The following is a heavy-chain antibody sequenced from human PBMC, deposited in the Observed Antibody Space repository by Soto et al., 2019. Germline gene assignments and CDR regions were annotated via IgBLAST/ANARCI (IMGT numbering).Heavy chain of an antibody. CDR2: ISSSSSYI. Sequence: GGSLRLSCAASGFTFSSYSMNWVRQAPGKGLGWVSSISSSSSYIYYADSVKGRFTISRDNAKNSLYLQMNSLRAEDTAVYYCARGRCIKRNQRLAGAFDIWGQGTMVTVSS. CDR1: GFTFSSYS. D-gene: IGHD2-8*01. J-gene: IGHJ3*02. CDR3: ARGRCIKRNQRLAGAFDI. V-gene: IGHV3-21*01.